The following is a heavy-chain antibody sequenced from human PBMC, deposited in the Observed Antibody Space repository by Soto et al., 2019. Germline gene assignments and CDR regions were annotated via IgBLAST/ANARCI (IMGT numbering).Heavy chain of an antibody. Sequence: PGGSLRLSCAASGFTFSSYGMHWVRQAPGKGLEWVAVIWYDGSNKYYADSVKGRFIISRDNSKNTLYLQMNSLRAEDTAVYYCASGRGNYVVWGKGTTVTVSS. CDR1: GFTFSSYG. J-gene: IGHJ6*04. CDR3: ASGRGNYVV. CDR2: IWYDGSNK. V-gene: IGHV3-33*01. D-gene: IGHD1-7*01.